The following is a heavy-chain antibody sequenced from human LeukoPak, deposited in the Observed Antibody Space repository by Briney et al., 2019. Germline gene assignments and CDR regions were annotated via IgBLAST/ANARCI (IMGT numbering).Heavy chain of an antibody. CDR1: GGTFSSYA. J-gene: IGHJ4*02. CDR2: IIPILGVA. CDR3: ARLSQDSSGPHFGY. V-gene: IGHV1-69*04. Sequence: SVKVSCKASGGTFSSYAISWVRQAPGQGLEWMGRIIPILGVANSAQNFQGRVTITADKSTRTAYMERSSLGSEDTAVYYCARLSQDSSGPHFGYWGQGTLVTVSS. D-gene: IGHD3-22*01.